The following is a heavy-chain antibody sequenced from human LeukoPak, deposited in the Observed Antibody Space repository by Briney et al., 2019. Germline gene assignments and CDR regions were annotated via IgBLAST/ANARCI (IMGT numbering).Heavy chain of an antibody. CDR2: INTYNGNT. D-gene: IGHD3-3*01. V-gene: IGHV1-18*01. CDR3: ARTRAEDLWSGYYGIDY. CDR1: GYTFNSYV. Sequence: ASVKVSCKASGYTFNSYVIMWVRQAPGQGREGMGWINTYNGNTSYEQKLQGRVTITTDTSASTAYMELRSLRPDDRAMYYCARTRAEDLWSGYYGIDYWGQGTLVTVSS. J-gene: IGHJ4*02.